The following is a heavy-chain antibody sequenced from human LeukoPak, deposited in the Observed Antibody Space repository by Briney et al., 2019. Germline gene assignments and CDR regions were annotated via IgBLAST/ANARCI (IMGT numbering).Heavy chain of an antibody. D-gene: IGHD6-19*01. V-gene: IGHV4-39*01. J-gene: IGHJ4*02. CDR2: IYYSGST. CDR1: GGSISISSYY. CDR3: ARGRWESIAVADYFDY. Sequence: SETLSLTCTVSGGSISISSYYWGWIRQPPGKGLEWIGSIYYSGSTYHNPSLKSRVTISVDTSKNQFSLKLSSVTAADTAVYYCARGRWESIAVADYFDYWGQGTLVTVSS.